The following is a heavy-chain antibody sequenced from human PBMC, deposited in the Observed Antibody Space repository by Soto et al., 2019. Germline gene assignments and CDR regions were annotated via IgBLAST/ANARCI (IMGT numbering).Heavy chain of an antibody. Sequence: GGSLRLSCVASGVTFSSYSMSWVRQAPGKGLEWVSGFRAGGDDGTTYYADSVKGRFTISRDNSKNTLFLQMNSLRAEDTAIYYCAKKVNSGSGSQYFDYFGQGTLVTVSS. CDR3: AKKVNSGSGSQYFDY. CDR2: FRAGGDDGTT. CDR1: GVTFSSYS. J-gene: IGHJ4*02. D-gene: IGHD3-10*01. V-gene: IGHV3-23*01.